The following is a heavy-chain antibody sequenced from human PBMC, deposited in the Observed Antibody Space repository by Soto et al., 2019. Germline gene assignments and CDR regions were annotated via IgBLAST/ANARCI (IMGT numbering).Heavy chain of an antibody. V-gene: IGHV1-18*01. CDR2: ISLYSDGT. D-gene: IGHD2-2*01. CDR3: ARVVPGAEAWFGP. Sequence: ASVKVACKTSGYTFSNYGITWVRQAPGQPLEWLGWISLYSDGTNYAQKFQGRVSMTTDTSTTTAYMELRSLRSDDTAVYYCARVVPGAEAWFGPWGQGTLVTVSS. J-gene: IGHJ5*02. CDR1: GYTFSNYG.